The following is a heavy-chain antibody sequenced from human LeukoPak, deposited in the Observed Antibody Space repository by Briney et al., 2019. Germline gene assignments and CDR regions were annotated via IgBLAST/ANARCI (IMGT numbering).Heavy chain of an antibody. CDR2: IGGGGHST. J-gene: IGHJ4*02. CDR3: AKEREVRGVIKLDS. V-gene: IGHV3-23*01. Sequence: GGSLRLSCAASGFTSSTYAMSWVRQAPGKGLEWVSAIGGGGHSTYYADSVKGRFTISRDNSRNTLYLQMNSLRAEDTAIYYCAKEREVRGVIKLDSWGQGTLVTVSS. D-gene: IGHD3-10*01. CDR1: GFTSSTYA.